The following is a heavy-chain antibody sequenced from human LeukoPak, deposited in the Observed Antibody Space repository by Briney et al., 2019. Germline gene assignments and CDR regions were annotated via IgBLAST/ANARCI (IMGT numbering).Heavy chain of an antibody. CDR3: AKAYDSSGYYLLRPFHY. V-gene: IGHV3-23*01. J-gene: IGHJ4*02. CDR2: ISGSGGST. Sequence: PGGSLRPSCAASGFTFSSYAMSWVRQAPGKGLEWVSAISGSGGSTYYADSVKGRFTISRDNSKNTLYLQMNSLRAEDTAVYYCAKAYDSSGYYLLRPFHYWGQGTLVTVSS. CDR1: GFTFSSYA. D-gene: IGHD3-22*01.